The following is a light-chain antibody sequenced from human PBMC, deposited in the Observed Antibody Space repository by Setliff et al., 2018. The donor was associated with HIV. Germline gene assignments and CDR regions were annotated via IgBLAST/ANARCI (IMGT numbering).Light chain of an antibody. J-gene: IGLJ1*01. CDR3: SSYTSSREV. CDR1: SSDVGGYNY. CDR2: DVS. V-gene: IGLV2-14*01. Sequence: QSALTQPASVSGSPGQSITISCTGTSSDVGGYNYVPWYQQHPGKAPKLMIYDVSKRPSGVSNRFSGSKSGNTASLTISGLQAEDEADYYCSSYTSSREVFGTGTKVTVL.